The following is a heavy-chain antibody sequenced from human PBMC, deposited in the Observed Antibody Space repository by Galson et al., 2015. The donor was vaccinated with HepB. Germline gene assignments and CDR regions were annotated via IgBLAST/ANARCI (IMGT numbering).Heavy chain of an antibody. CDR1: GFTFSGSA. J-gene: IGHJ4*02. Sequence: SLRLSCAASGFTFSGSAMHWVRQASGRGLEWVGRIGSKANNYATAYTASLKGRFTISRDDSKNTAYLQMNSLRIDDTAVYYCSRLGDLSGYSSRWGQGTLVTVSS. CDR2: IGSKANNYAT. V-gene: IGHV3-73*01. CDR3: SRLGDLSGYSSR. D-gene: IGHD6-13*01.